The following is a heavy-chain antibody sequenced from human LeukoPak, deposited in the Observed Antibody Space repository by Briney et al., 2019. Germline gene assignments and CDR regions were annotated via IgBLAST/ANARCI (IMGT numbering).Heavy chain of an antibody. CDR1: GYTFTSNY. D-gene: IGHD6-6*01. Sequence: ASVKVSCKAFGYTFTSNYMHWVRQAPGQGPEWMGVISPSGGSTTYAQKFQGRVTLTRDMSTSTDYLELSSLRSEDTAVYYCARGPIAARPRYYYYYMDVWGKGTTVTVSS. CDR3: ARGPIAARPRYYYYYMDV. CDR2: ISPSGGST. J-gene: IGHJ6*03. V-gene: IGHV1-46*01.